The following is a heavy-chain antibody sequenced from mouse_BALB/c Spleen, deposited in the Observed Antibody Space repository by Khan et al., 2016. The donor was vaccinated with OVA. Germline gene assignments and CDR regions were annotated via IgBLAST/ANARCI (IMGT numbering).Heavy chain of an antibody. J-gene: IGHJ3*01. V-gene: IGHV1-5*01. CDR1: GYTFTSYW. CDR3: TRRNWDVAWFAY. D-gene: IGHD4-1*01. Sequence: EVQLQESGTVLARPGASVKMSCKASGYTFTSYWIHWIKQRPGQGLEWIGDIYPGNTDTNYNQKFKGKAKLTAVTSTSTAYMELSSLTNEDSAVYYCTRRNWDVAWFAYGGQGTLVTVSA. CDR2: IYPGNTDT.